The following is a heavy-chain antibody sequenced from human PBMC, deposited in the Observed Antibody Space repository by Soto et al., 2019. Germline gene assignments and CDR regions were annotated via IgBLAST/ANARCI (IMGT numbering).Heavy chain of an antibody. J-gene: IGHJ4*02. CDR3: AREGRQWLSRDKAYYFDY. CDR2: IYYSGST. D-gene: IGHD6-19*01. CDR1: GGSISSYY. V-gene: IGHV4-59*01. Sequence: SETLSLTCTVSGGSISSYYWSWIRQPPGKGLEWIGYIYYSGSTNYNPSLKSRVTISVDTSKNQFSLKLSSVTAADTAVYYCAREGRQWLSRDKAYYFDYWGQGTLVTVSS.